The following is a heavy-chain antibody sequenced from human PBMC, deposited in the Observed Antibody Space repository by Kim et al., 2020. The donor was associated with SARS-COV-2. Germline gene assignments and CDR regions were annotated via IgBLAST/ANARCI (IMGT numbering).Heavy chain of an antibody. V-gene: IGHV3-30*18. D-gene: IGHD6-13*01. Sequence: GGSLRLSCAASGFTFSSYGMHWVRQAPGKGLEWVAVISYDGSNKYYADSVTGRFTISRDNSKNTLYLQMNRLRAEDTAVCYCAKPMAAAYSGDYLGQEALVTVTS. CDR3: AKPMAAAYSGDY. CDR2: ISYDGSNK. J-gene: IGHJ4*02. CDR1: GFTFSSYG.